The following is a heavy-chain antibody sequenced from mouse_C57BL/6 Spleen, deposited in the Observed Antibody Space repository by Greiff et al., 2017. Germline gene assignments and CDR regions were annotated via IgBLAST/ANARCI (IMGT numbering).Heavy chain of an antibody. J-gene: IGHJ3*01. CDR3: ARRGGTGTSWFAY. V-gene: IGHV1-69*01. CDR1: GYTFTSYW. CDR2: IDPSDSYT. Sequence: VQLQQPGAELVMPGASVKLSCKASGYTFTSYWMHWVKQRPGQGLEWIGEIDPSDSYTNYNQKFKGKSTLTVDKSSSTAYMQLSSLTSEDSAVYYCARRGGTGTSWFAYWGQGTLVTVSA. D-gene: IGHD4-1*01.